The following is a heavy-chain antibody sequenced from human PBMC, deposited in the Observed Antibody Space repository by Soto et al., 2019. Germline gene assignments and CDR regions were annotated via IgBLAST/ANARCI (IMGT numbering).Heavy chain of an antibody. CDR1: GGSISSYY. CDR3: ARSTYYDFWSGLSYYYYYMDV. V-gene: IGHV4-59*08. Sequence: SETLSLTCTVSGGSISSYYWSWIRQPPGKGLEWIGYIYYSGSTNYNPSLKSRVTISVDTSKNQFSLKLGSVTAADTAVYYCARSTYYDFWSGLSYYYYYMDVWGKGTTVTVS. J-gene: IGHJ6*03. D-gene: IGHD3-3*01. CDR2: IYYSGST.